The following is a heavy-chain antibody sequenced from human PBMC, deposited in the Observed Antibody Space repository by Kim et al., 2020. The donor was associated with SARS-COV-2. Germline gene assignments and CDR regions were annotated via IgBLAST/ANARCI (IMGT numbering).Heavy chain of an antibody. CDR3: ARGLPRLIAVRPGFDY. V-gene: IGHV4-34*01. Sequence: RKSRVTISVDTSKNQFSLKLSSVTAADTAVYYCARGLPRLIAVRPGFDYWGQGTLVTVSS. J-gene: IGHJ4*02. D-gene: IGHD6-6*01.